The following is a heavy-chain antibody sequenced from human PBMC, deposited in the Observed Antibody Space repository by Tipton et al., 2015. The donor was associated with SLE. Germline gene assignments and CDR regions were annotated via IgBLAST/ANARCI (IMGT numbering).Heavy chain of an antibody. CDR2: IYTSGST. D-gene: IGHD3-10*01. J-gene: IGHJ5*02. CDR3: ASGGYGSGSHYLGGWFDP. CDR1: GGSISSYY. V-gene: IGHV4-4*08. Sequence: TLSLTCTVSGGSISSYYWSWIRQSPGKGLEWIGYIYTSGSTNYNPSLKSRVTISPDTSKNQFSLKLSSVTAADTAVYYCASGGYGSGSHYLGGWFDPWGRGTLVTVSS.